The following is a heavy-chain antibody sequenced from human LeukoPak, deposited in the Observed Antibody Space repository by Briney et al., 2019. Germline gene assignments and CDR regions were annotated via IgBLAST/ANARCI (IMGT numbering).Heavy chain of an antibody. CDR1: PDXATSNF. Sequence: PSETLSLTCTVSPDXATSNFCSWVRQPPGKGLEWIGEIHRSGSTNYNPSLQSRVTISIDRSKNQIALELSSVTAADTAVYYCAREIVGGFNPGAYWGQGTLVTVSS. D-gene: IGHD1-14*01. J-gene: IGHJ4*02. CDR2: IHRSGST. V-gene: IGHV4-4*02. CDR3: AREIVGGFNPGAY.